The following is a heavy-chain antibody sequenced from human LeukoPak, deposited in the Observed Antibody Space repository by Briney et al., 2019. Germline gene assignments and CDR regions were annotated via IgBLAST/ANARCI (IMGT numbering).Heavy chain of an antibody. D-gene: IGHD6-13*01. CDR2: IYYSGST. J-gene: IGHJ4*02. CDR1: GGSISSGGYY. Sequence: SQTLSLTCTVSGGSISSGGYYWSWIRQHPGKGLEWIGYIYYSGSTYYNPSLKSRVTISVDTSKNQFSLKLSSVTAADTAVYYCARVLAAAGMTDYWGQGTLVTVSS. CDR3: ARVLAAAGMTDY. V-gene: IGHV4-31*03.